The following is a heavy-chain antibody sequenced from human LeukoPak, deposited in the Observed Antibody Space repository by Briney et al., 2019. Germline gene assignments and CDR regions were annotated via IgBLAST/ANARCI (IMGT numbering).Heavy chain of an antibody. D-gene: IGHD2-15*01. CDR3: AKALPYMVGAFDI. CDR1: GLTFDDYA. Sequence: GGSLRLSCAASGLTFDDYAMHWVRQAPGKGLEWVSGISWNSGSIGYADSVKGRFTISRDNAKNSLYLQMNSLRAEDTALYYCAKALPYMVGAFDIWGQGTMVTVSS. J-gene: IGHJ3*02. CDR2: ISWNSGSI. V-gene: IGHV3-9*01.